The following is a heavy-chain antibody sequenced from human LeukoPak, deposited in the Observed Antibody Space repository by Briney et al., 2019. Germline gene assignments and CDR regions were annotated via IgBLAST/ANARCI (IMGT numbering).Heavy chain of an antibody. CDR3: AKGGYYERPWYFDY. V-gene: IGHV3-48*01. CDR1: GSTFSSYS. Sequence: PGGSLRLSCAASGSTFSSYSMNWVRQAPGKGLEWVSYISSSSSTIYYADSVKGRFTISRDNSKNTLYLQMDSLRAEDTAVYYCAKGGYYERPWYFDYWGQGTLVTVSS. D-gene: IGHD3-22*01. J-gene: IGHJ4*02. CDR2: ISSSSSTI.